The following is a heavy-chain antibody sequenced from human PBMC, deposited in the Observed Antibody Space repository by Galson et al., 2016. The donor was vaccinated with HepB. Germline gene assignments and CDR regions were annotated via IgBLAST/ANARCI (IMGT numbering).Heavy chain of an antibody. D-gene: IGHD2-15*01. V-gene: IGHV2-5*01. J-gene: IGHJ4*02. CDR2: IYWSDDK. CDR3: VRESRWLTLNY. Sequence: PALVKPTQTLTLTCTFSGFSLSTQEVGVGWIRQPPGEALEWLALIYWSDDKRYSPSLKNRLTITKDTSKNQVVLTMTNMDPVDTATYYCVRESRWLTLNYWGQGTLVTVSS. CDR1: GFSLSTQEVG.